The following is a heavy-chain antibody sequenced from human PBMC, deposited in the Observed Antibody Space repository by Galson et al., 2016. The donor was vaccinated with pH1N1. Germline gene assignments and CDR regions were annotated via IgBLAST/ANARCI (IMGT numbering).Heavy chain of an antibody. CDR2: ISSSGVYT. Sequence: SLRLSCAASGFTFSDYHLSWIRQAPGKGLEWISYISSSGVYTSYADSVKGRFTISGDYAKKSLYLQMNSLRAEDTAVYYCARGGLGVHCYDSSGPVDYWGQGTLVTVSS. J-gene: IGHJ4*02. V-gene: IGHV3-11*06. D-gene: IGHD3-22*01. CDR3: ARGGLGVHCYDSSGPVDY. CDR1: GFTFSDYH.